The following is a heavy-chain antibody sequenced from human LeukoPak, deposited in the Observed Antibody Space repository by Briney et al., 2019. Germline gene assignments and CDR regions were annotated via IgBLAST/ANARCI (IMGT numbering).Heavy chain of an antibody. V-gene: IGHV3-7*01. CDR1: GFTSSSYW. D-gene: IGHD2-2*01. CDR3: ARDDCSSISCYHNWFDP. Sequence: PGGSLRLSCAASGFTSSSYWMSWVRQAPGKGLEWVANIKQDGSEKYYVDSVKGRFTISRDNAKNSLYLQMNSLRAEDTAVYYCARDDCSSISCYHNWFDPWGQGTLVTVSS. CDR2: IKQDGSEK. J-gene: IGHJ5*02.